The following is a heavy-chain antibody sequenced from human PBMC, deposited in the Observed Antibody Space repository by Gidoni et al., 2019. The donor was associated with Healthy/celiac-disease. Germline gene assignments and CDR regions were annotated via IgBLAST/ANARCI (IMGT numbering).Heavy chain of an antibody. CDR1: GGSISSSSYY. D-gene: IGHD4-17*01. J-gene: IGHJ4*02. Sequence: QLQLQESGPGLVKPSETLSLTCTVSGGSISSSSYYWGWIRQPPGKGLEWIGSIYYSGSTYYNPSLKSRVTISVDTSKNQFSLKLSSVTAADTAVYYCARAFLDYGDPYYFDYWGQGTLVTVSS. V-gene: IGHV4-39*07. CDR3: ARAFLDYGDPYYFDY. CDR2: IYYSGST.